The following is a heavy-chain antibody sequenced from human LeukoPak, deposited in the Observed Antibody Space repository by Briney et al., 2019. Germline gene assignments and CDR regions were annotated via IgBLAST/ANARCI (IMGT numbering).Heavy chain of an antibody. CDR2: ISFRSSPI. J-gene: IGHJ4*02. CDR1: GFTFSDCD. Sequence: GGSLRLSCTASGFTFSDCDMSWVRQAPGKGLEWVSSISFRSSPIYYADSVKGRFTISRDNAKNSLYLQMDSLRAGDTAVYYCARAYPPLRTAAAGDQWGQGTLVTVSS. CDR3: ARAYPPLRTAAAGDQ. D-gene: IGHD6-13*01. V-gene: IGHV3-21*01.